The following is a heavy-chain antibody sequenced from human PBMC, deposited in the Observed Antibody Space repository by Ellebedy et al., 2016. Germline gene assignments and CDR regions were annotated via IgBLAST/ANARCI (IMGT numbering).Heavy chain of an antibody. V-gene: IGHV3-30*18. Sequence: GGSLRLSCAASGFTFTTYGMHWVRQAPGKGLEWVALISYDGNVEYYADSMKGRFTISRDNSKSTVSLQINSLGPEDTAVYYCAKDMEMTRFDYWGQGTLVTVSS. CDR1: GFTFTTYG. CDR2: ISYDGNVE. D-gene: IGHD5-24*01. J-gene: IGHJ4*02. CDR3: AKDMEMTRFDY.